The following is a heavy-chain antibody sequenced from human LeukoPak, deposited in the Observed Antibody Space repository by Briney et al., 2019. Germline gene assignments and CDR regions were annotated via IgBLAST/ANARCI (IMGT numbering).Heavy chain of an antibody. J-gene: IGHJ4*02. CDR1: GYTFTSYD. Sequence: ASVKVSGKASGYTFTSYDMHWVRQAPGQGLEWMGIINPSGGSTSYAQKFQGRVTMTRDTSTSTVYMELSSLRSEDTAVYYCASASGGDSSSWSSRYYFDYWGQGTLVTVSS. CDR2: INPSGGST. D-gene: IGHD6-13*01. CDR3: ASASGGDSSSWSSRYYFDY. V-gene: IGHV1-46*01.